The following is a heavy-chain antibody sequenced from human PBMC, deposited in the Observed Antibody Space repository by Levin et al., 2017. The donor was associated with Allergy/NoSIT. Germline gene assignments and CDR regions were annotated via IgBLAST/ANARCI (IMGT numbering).Heavy chain of an antibody. CDR2: IYITGST. CDR3: ARDLEGFSGYKPYCYMDV. J-gene: IGHJ6*03. Sequence: SETLSLTCSVSGEARRRGREEGCWIRQADGEGVDWIGRIYITGSTTYSPSLTRRVKRELDRSKDQVSLKINSVTAADTAGYYCARDLEGFSGYKPYCYMDVVGKGTTVTVSS. D-gene: IGHD5-12*01. V-gene: IGHV4-61*02. CDR1: GEARRRGREE.